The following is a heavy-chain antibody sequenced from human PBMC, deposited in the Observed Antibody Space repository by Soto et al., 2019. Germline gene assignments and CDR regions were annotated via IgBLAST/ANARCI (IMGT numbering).Heavy chain of an antibody. J-gene: IGHJ5*02. D-gene: IGHD2-2*01. CDR2: IYYSGST. V-gene: IGHV4-31*03. CDR1: GGSISSGGYY. Sequence: PSETLSLTCTVSGGSISSGGYYWSWIRQHPGKGLEWIGYIYYSGSTYYNPSLKSRVTISVDTSKNQFSLKLSSVTAADTAVYYCARALLPAAIYSFSWFDPWGQGTLVTVSS. CDR3: ARALLPAAIYSFSWFDP.